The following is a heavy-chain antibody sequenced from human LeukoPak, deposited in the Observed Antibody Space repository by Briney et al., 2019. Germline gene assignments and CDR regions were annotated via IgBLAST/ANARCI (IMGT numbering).Heavy chain of an antibody. V-gene: IGHV3-72*01. CDR1: GFTFSDHY. D-gene: IGHD6-19*01. J-gene: IGHJ4*02. CDR3: AREFSSGWTYIDY. Sequence: PGGSLRLSCAASGFTFSDHYMDWVRQATGKGLEWVGRTRNKANSYTTEYAASVKGRFTISRDGSQNSLYLQMDSLKIEDTAVYYCAREFSSGWTYIDYWGQGTLLTVSP. CDR2: TRNKANSYTT.